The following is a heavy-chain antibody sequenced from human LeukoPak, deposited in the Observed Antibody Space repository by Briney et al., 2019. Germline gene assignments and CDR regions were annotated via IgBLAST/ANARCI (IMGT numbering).Heavy chain of an antibody. CDR1: GFTFSSYW. CDR2: IKQDGSEK. V-gene: IGHV3-7*04. J-gene: IGHJ3*02. CDR3: ARISLDAFDI. Sequence: GGSLRLSCVASGFTFSSYWMTWVRQALGKGLEWVANIKQDGSEKYYVDSVKGRFTISRDNAKNSLYLQMNSLRAEDTAVYHCARISLDAFDIWGQGTMVTVSS.